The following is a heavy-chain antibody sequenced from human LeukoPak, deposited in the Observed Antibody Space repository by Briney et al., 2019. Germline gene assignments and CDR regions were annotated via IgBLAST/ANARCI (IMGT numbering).Heavy chain of an antibody. V-gene: IGHV4-31*02. J-gene: IGHJ3*02. D-gene: IGHD2-2*01. CDR3: ASYCSSTSCANLDAFDI. Sequence: SWIRQHPGKGLEWIGYIYYSGSTYYNPSLKSRVTISVDTSKNQFSLKLSPVTAADTAVYYCASYCSSTSCANLDAFDIWGQGTMVTVSS. CDR2: IYYSGST.